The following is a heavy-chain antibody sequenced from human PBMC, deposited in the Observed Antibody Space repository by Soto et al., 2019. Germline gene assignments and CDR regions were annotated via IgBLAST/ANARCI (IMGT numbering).Heavy chain of an antibody. CDR2: IWYDGSNK. CDR3: ARERNRGLRYFDWLPTRGGEERHYYYGMDV. Sequence: PGGSLRLSCAASGFTFSSYGMHWVRQAPGKGLEWVAVIWYDGSNKYYADSVKGRFTISRDNSKNTLYLQMNSLRAEDMAVYYCARERNRGLRYFDWLPTRGGEERHYYYGMDVWGQGTTVTVSS. D-gene: IGHD3-9*01. V-gene: IGHV3-33*01. J-gene: IGHJ6*02. CDR1: GFTFSSYG.